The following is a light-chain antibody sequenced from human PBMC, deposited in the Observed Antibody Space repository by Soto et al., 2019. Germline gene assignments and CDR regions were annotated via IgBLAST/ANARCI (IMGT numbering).Light chain of an antibody. J-gene: IGKJ4*01. CDR2: AAS. CDR3: QQFSAYPLT. CDR1: QAIRTA. Sequence: AIQLTQSPSSLYASVGDRVTITCRASQAIRTALGWYQQKPGKVPKLLIYAASILQSGVPSRFSGSGSGTDFTLTISSLQPEDFATYHCQQFSAYPLTFGGGTKV. V-gene: IGKV1-6*01.